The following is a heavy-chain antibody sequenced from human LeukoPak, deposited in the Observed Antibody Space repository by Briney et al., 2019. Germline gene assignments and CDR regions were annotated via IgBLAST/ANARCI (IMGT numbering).Heavy chain of an antibody. CDR3: ARLGRDLDY. CDR1: GFTFSSYN. J-gene: IGHJ4*02. Sequence: GGSLRLPCAASGFTFSSYNMNWVRQAPGKGLEFVSSISPSSSTIYYTDSVKGRFTISRDNAKNSLYLQMNSLSTEDTAVYYCARLGRDLDYWGQGALVTVSS. CDR2: ISPSSSTI. D-gene: IGHD7-27*01. V-gene: IGHV3-21*01.